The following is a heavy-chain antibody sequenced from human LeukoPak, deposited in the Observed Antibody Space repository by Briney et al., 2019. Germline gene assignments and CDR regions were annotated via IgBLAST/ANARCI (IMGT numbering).Heavy chain of an antibody. V-gene: IGHV4-31*03. CDR3: ARDSYYDSSGAFDY. CDR2: IYYSGST. D-gene: IGHD3-22*01. Sequence: KPSETLSLTCTVSGGSISSGGYCWSWIRQHPGKGLEWIGYIYYSGSTYYNPSLKSRVTISIDTSKNQFSLKLSSVTAADTAVYYCARDSYYDSSGAFDYWGQGTLVTVSS. J-gene: IGHJ4*02. CDR1: GGSISSGGYC.